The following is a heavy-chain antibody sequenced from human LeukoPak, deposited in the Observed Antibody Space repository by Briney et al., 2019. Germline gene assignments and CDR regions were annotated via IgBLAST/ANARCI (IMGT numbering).Heavy chain of an antibody. Sequence: ASVKVSCKASGYTFTSNYIHWVRQAPGQGLEWMGWINPNSGDISYAQKFQGRVTMTRDTSISTAYMELSRLRSDDTAVYYCTRSPSTGRFDYWGQGTLVTVSS. D-gene: IGHD1-26*01. V-gene: IGHV1-2*02. CDR2: INPNSGDI. CDR3: TRSPSTGRFDY. CDR1: GYTFTSNY. J-gene: IGHJ4*02.